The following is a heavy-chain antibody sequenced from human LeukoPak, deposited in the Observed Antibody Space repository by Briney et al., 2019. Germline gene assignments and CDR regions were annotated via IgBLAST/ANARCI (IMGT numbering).Heavy chain of an antibody. V-gene: IGHV3-23*01. D-gene: IGHD1-14*01. CDR1: GFTFRRYA. CDR2: INGGGSTT. Sequence: TGGSLRLSCAASGFTFRRYAMTWVRQAPGKGLEWVSGINGGGSTTYYADPVKGRFTISRDSSNNTLNLQMNSLRAEDTAIYYCARRTADYYFDYWGQGTQVTVSS. J-gene: IGHJ4*02. CDR3: ARRTADYYFDY.